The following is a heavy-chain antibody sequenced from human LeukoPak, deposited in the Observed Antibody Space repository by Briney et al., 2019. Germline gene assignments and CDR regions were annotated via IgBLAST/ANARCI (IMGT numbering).Heavy chain of an antibody. CDR2: IDYSGST. J-gene: IGHJ5*02. D-gene: IGHD6-19*01. V-gene: IGHV4-59*01. CDR3: ARGGGWYGTYYGFDMNWFDP. Sequence: SETLSRTCTASGGTISSYYYSWIRQPPGKGLEWIGYIDYSGSTNYNPSLRSRVTISVDTSKNQFSLKLSSVTAADTAVYYCARGGGWYGTYYGFDMNWFDPWGQGTLVTVSS. CDR1: GGTISSYY.